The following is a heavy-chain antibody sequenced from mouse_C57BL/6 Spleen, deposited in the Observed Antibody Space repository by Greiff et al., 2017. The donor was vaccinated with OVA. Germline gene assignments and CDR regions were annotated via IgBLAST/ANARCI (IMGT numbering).Heavy chain of an antibody. CDR2: INPNKGGT. CDR3: ERYYNNYYFDY. J-gene: IGHJ2*01. Sequence: EVKLMESGPELVKPGASVSMSCKASGFTFTDYNMHWVKQTHGKSLEWIGYINPNKGGTSYNQKFKGKATLTVNKTSSTAYKEIRSLTSEVSTVYCCERYYNNYYFDYWGQGTTLTVSS. CDR1: GFTFTDYN. V-gene: IGHV1-22*01. D-gene: IGHD2-5*01.